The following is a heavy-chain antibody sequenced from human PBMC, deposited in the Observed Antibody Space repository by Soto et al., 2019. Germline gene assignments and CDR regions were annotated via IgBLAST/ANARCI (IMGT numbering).Heavy chain of an antibody. V-gene: IGHV3-21*06. CDR3: ARESEDLTSNFDY. J-gene: IGHJ4*02. CDR1: GFTFTRFS. CDR2: ISGTTNYI. Sequence: GGSLRLSCAASGFTFTRFSMNWVRQAPGKGLEWVSSISGTTNYIYYGDSMKGRFTISRDNAKNSLYLEMNSLRAEDTAVYYCARESEDLTSNFDYWGQGTLVTVSS.